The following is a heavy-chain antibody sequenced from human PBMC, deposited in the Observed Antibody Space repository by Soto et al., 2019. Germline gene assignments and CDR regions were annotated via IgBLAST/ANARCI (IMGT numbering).Heavy chain of an antibody. CDR2: IWYDGSNK. V-gene: IGHV3-33*01. CDR3: ARERPHCISTSCSFDY. CDR1: GFTFSSYG. Sequence: SLRLSCAASGFTFSSYGMHWVRQAPGKGLEWVAVIWYDGSNKYYADSVKGRFTISRDNSKNTLYLQMNSLRAEDTAVYYCARERPHCISTSCSFDYWGQGTLVTVSS. J-gene: IGHJ4*02. D-gene: IGHD2-2*01.